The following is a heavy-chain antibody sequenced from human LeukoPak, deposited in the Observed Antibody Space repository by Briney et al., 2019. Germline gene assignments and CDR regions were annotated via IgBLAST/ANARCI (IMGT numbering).Heavy chain of an antibody. J-gene: IGHJ4*02. CDR3: ARESVRGAFDY. D-gene: IGHD3-10*01. CDR2: ISYDGRNT. Sequence: GGSLRLSCAASGSTFSSSAMHWVRQAPGKGLEWVAVISYDGRNTYHADSVKGRFTISRDNSKNTLYLQVNSLRAEDTAVYFCARESVRGAFDYWGQGTLVTVSS. CDR1: GSTFSSSA. V-gene: IGHV3-30*04.